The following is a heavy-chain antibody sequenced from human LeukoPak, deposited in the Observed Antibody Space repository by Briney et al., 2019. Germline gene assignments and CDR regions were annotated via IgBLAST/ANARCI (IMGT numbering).Heavy chain of an antibody. J-gene: IGHJ6*02. CDR2: INHSGST. CDR1: GGSFSDYY. D-gene: IGHD2-2*01. Sequence: SETLSLTCAVYGGSFSDYYWSWIRQPPGKGLEWIGEINHSGSTNYNPSLKSRVTISVDTSKNQFSLKLSSVTAADTAVYYCARGGSSTSPYYYYGMDVWGQGTTVTVSS. V-gene: IGHV4-34*01. CDR3: ARGGSSTSPYYYYGMDV.